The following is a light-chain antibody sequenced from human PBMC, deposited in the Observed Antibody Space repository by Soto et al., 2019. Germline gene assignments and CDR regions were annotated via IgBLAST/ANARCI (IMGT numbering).Light chain of an antibody. V-gene: IGKV1-8*01. CDR3: QQYHSYPWT. CDR1: QDIGTY. J-gene: IGKJ1*01. CDR2: DAS. Sequence: AIRMTQSPSSFSASTGDRVSITCRATQDIGTYLAWYQQIPGKAPKLLIYDASTLQTGVPSRFSGSGSGTDFTLTISSLQPDDFATYYCQQYHSYPWTFGQGTKVDIK.